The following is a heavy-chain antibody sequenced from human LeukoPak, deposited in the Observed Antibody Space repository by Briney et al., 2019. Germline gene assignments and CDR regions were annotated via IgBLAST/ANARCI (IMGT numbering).Heavy chain of an antibody. Sequence: SETLSLTCSVSGASFSTNYWSWIRQPPGRGLEWIGYVFDSGSTNYNPSLKSRVTISVDTSKNQFSLKLSSVTAADTAVYYCARVPRYYDILTGYYTLYYYYYYMDVWGKGTTVTVSS. V-gene: IGHV4-59*12. CDR2: VFDSGST. D-gene: IGHD3-9*01. CDR3: ARVPRYYDILTGYYTLYYYYYYMDV. CDR1: GASFSTNY. J-gene: IGHJ6*03.